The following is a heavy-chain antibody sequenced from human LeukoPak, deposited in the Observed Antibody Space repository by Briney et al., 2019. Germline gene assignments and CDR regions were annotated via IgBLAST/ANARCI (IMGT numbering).Heavy chain of an antibody. V-gene: IGHV3-30*03. J-gene: IGHJ6*03. CDR3: ARDGSIQLWLPYYYYYMDV. CDR1: GFTFSDTW. D-gene: IGHD5-18*01. Sequence: GGSLRLSCAASGFTFSDTWMHWVRQAPGKGLEWVAIISYDGSNKYADSVKGRFTISRDNSKNTLYLQMNSLRAEDTAVYYCARDGSIQLWLPYYYYYMDVWGKGTTVTVSS. CDR2: ISYDGSNK.